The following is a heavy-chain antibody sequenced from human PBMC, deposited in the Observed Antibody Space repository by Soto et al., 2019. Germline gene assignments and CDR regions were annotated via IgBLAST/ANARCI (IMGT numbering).Heavy chain of an antibody. V-gene: IGHV3-23*01. J-gene: IGHJ2*01. D-gene: IGHD2-15*01. CDR3: AKDSDYRDRIFWYFDL. Sequence: GKGLEWVSIISRSGASTYYADSVKGRFTISRDNSKNTLYLQMNSLRAEDTAIYYCAKDSDYRDRIFWYFDLWGRGTLVTVSS. CDR2: ISRSGAST.